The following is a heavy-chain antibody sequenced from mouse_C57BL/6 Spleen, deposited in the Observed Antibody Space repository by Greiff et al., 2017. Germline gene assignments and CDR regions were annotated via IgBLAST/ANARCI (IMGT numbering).Heavy chain of an antibody. D-gene: IGHD2-3*01. V-gene: IGHV1-82*01. Sequence: QVQLQQSGPELVKPGASVKISCKASGYAFSSSWMNWVKQRPGKGLEWIGRIYPGDGDTNYNGKFKGKATLTADKSSSTAYMQLSSLTSEDSAVYFCARDDGYYVRLAYWGQGTLVTVSA. CDR1: GYAFSSSW. CDR3: ARDDGYYVRLAY. CDR2: IYPGDGDT. J-gene: IGHJ3*01.